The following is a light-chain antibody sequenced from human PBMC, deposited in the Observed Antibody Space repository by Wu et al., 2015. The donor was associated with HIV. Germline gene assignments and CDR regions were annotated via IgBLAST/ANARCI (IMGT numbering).Light chain of an antibody. J-gene: IGKJ2*03. CDR1: QSISTW. CDR3: QQYKTFSQYS. V-gene: IGKV1-5*03. Sequence: DIQMTQSPPTLSASVGDRVTITCRASQSISTWLAWYQQIPGKAPNLLIYKASNLESGVPSRFSGSGSGTEFTLTISSLQPDDFATYYCQQYKTFSQYSFGQGTKLEIK. CDR2: KAS.